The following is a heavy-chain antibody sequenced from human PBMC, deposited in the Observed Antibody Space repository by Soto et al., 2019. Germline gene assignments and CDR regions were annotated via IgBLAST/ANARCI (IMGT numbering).Heavy chain of an antibody. CDR2: IYDTGISGYTPST. CDR3: ARGEDAFFYYGLDV. Sequence: XLSRTCPISGGSITSSYWSWIRRPPGKGLEWIAYIYDTGISGYTPSTSYNPSLKSRVTMSVDTSKSQFSLKLTSVTAADTAVYYCARGEDAFFYYGLDVWGQGITVTVSS. J-gene: IGHJ6*02. CDR1: GGSITSSY. V-gene: IGHV4-59*01.